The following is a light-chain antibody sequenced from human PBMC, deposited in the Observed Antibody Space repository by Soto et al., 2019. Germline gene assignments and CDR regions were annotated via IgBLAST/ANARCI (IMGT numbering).Light chain of an antibody. V-gene: IGKV3-15*01. Sequence: EIVMTQSPATLSVSPGERATLSCRASQSVSSNLAWYQQKPGQAPRLLIYGASTRATGIPARFSGSGSGTEFTLTIRSLQSEDFAVYYCQQYNNWPPRGTFGQGTKVEI. CDR1: QSVSSN. CDR2: GAS. CDR3: QQYNNWPPRGT. J-gene: IGKJ1*01.